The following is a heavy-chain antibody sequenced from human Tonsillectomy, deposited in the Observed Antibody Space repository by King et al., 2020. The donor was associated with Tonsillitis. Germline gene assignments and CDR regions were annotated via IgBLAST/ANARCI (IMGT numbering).Heavy chain of an antibody. D-gene: IGHD3-22*01. V-gene: IGHV3-15*01. Sequence: VQLVESGGGLVKPGGSLRLSCAASGFTFSNAWMSWVRQAPGKGLEWVGRIKSKTDGETTDYAAPVKGRFTISRDDSKNTLYLQMNSLKTQDTAGYYCTRQPAYYYDSSGPSGAFDIWGQGTMVTVSS. CDR2: IKSKTDGETT. CDR1: GFTFSNAW. CDR3: TRQPAYYYDSSGPSGAFDI. J-gene: IGHJ3*02.